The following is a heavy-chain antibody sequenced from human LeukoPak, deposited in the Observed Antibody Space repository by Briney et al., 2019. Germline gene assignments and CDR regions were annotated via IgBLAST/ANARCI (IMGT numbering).Heavy chain of an antibody. D-gene: IGHD5-24*01. Sequence: SETLSLTCTVSGGSISSDYFYWSWIRQHPGKGLEWIGYIHYSGSTYYNPSLKSRVSISVDTSKNQFSLKLSSVTVADTAVYCCARIPLGPDGYNSRWGQGTLVTVSS. CDR1: GGSISSDYFY. V-gene: IGHV4-31*03. J-gene: IGHJ4*02. CDR3: ARIPLGPDGYNSR. CDR2: IHYSGST.